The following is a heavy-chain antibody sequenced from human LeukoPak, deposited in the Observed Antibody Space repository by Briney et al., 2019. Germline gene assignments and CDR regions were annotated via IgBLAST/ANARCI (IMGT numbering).Heavy chain of an antibody. V-gene: IGHV5-51*01. J-gene: IGHJ4*02. Sequence: EESLKISCKASGYTFNNYWIGWVRQMPGRGLEWIGMLYPDGSATTYHPSFEGRVTISADKSVTTAYLEWNSLKASDTALYYCVRQGLQSGTYPAYWGPGTLVTVSS. CDR3: VRQGLQSGTYPAY. CDR1: GYTFNNYW. D-gene: IGHD1-26*01. CDR2: LYPDGSAT.